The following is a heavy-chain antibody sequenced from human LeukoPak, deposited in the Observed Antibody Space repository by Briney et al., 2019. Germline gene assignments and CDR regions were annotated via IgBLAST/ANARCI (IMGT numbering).Heavy chain of an antibody. CDR3: ARHASCSGGSCYSNYYSGMDV. CDR1: GYSFTSYW. J-gene: IGHJ6*02. V-gene: IGHV5-51*01. Sequence: GESLQISCKGSGYSFTSYWIGWVRQMPGKGLEWMGIIYPGDSDTRYSPSFQGQVTISADKSISTAYLQWSSLKASDTAMYYCARHASCSGGSCYSNYYSGMDVWGQGTTVTVSS. D-gene: IGHD2-15*01. CDR2: IYPGDSDT.